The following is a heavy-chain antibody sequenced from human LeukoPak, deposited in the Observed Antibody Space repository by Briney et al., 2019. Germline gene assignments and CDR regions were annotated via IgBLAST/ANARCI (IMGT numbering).Heavy chain of an antibody. V-gene: IGHV3-7*04. CDR3: TRVGYIDEGIDY. CDR1: GFTFGDYA. D-gene: IGHD5-24*01. CDR2: IKQDGSKK. Sequence: GGSLRLSCTASGFTFGDYAMSWIRQAPGKGLEWVANIKQDGSKKSYVDSVKGRFTISRDNAKNSLYLQMNSLRAEDTAIYYCTRVGYIDEGIDYWGQGTLVTVSS. J-gene: IGHJ4*02.